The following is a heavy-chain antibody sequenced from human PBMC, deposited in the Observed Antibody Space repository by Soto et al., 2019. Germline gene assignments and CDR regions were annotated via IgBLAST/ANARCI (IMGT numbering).Heavy chain of an antibody. CDR3: ASGRTMAKLT. V-gene: IGHV1-69*13. Sequence: SVKVSCKASGYTFTSYGISWVRQAPGQGLEWMGGIIPIFGTANYAQKFQGRVTITADESTSTAYMELSSLRSEDTAVYYCASGRTMAKLTWGQGTLVTVSS. CDR2: IIPIFGTA. J-gene: IGHJ5*02. D-gene: IGHD3-10*01. CDR1: GYTFTSYG.